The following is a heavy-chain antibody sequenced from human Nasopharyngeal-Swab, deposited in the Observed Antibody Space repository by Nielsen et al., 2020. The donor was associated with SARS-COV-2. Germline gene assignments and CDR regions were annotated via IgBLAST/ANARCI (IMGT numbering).Heavy chain of an antibody. Sequence: GESLKISCAATGFTSRGYRMSWVRQAQGKGLEGVAKVNPEGSEKYYVASVKGRFTISRDNAKNSPYLQMNSLRAEDTAVYYCARDGVRFHNYYDSSGYYMDAFDIWGQGTMVTVSS. CDR3: ARDGVRFHNYYDSSGYYMDAFDI. D-gene: IGHD3-22*01. J-gene: IGHJ3*02. CDR2: VNPEGSEK. V-gene: IGHV3-7*01. CDR1: GFTSRGYR.